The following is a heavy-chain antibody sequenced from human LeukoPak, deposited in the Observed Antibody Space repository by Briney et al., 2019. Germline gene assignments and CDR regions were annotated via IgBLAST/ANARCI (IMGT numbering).Heavy chain of an antibody. J-gene: IGHJ4*02. V-gene: IGHV3-73*01. CDR2: IRTKANSYAT. CDR3: TVVGAPVLEGGY. D-gene: IGHD1-26*01. Sequence: PGRSLRLSCAASGFTFSSYGMHWVRQASGKGLEWVGRIRTKANSYATEYIASVRGRFTVSRDDSKNTAYLQMNSLKTEYTAVYYCTVVGAPVLEGGYWGQGTLVTVPS. CDR1: GFTFSSYG.